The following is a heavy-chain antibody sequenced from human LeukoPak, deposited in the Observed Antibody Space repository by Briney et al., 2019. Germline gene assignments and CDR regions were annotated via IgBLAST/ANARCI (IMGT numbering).Heavy chain of an antibody. CDR3: AKEKAPWYGMVQGVITPNFDY. D-gene: IGHD3-10*01. V-gene: IGHV3-23*01. CDR1: GFTFSSYA. J-gene: IGHJ4*02. Sequence: PGGSLRLSCAASGFTFSSYAMSWVRQAPGKGLEWVSAISGSGGSTYYADSVKGRFTISRDNSKNTLYLQMNSLRAEDTAVYYCAKEKAPWYGMVQGVITPNFDYWGQGTLVTVSS. CDR2: ISGSGGST.